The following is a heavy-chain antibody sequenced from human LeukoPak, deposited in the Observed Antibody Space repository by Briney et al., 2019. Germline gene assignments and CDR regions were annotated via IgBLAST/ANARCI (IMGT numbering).Heavy chain of an antibody. D-gene: IGHD4-17*01. CDR2: IYSGGST. CDR3: ARARGLDYGDYVRWFDP. CDR1: GFTVSSNY. J-gene: IGHJ5*02. V-gene: IGHV3-53*01. Sequence: PGGSLRLSCAASGFTVSSNYMSWVRQAPGKGLEWVSVIYSGGSTYYADSVKGRFTISRDNSKSTLYLQMNSLRAEDTAVYYCARARGLDYGDYVRWFDPWGQGTLVTVSS.